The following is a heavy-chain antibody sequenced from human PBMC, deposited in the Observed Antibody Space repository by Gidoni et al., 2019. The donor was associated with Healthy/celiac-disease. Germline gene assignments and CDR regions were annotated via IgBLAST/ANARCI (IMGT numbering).Heavy chain of an antibody. CDR2: ISGSGGST. D-gene: IGHD5-12*01. J-gene: IGHJ5*02. Sequence: EVQLLESGGGLVQPGGSLRLSCAASRFPFSSYAMSWVRQAPGKGLEWVSAISGSGGSTYYADSVKGRFTISRDNSRNTLYLQMNSLRAEDTAVYYCAKEVPRRDGYKGAWGQGTLVTVSS. CDR1: RFPFSSYA. CDR3: AKEVPRRDGYKGA. V-gene: IGHV3-23*01.